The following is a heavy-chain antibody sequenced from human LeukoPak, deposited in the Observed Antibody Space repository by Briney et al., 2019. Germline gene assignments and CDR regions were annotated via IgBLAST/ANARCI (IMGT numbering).Heavy chain of an antibody. Sequence: SETLSLTCTVSGGSISSYYWSWIRQPAGKGLEWIGRIYTSGSTNYNPSLKSRVTMSVDTSKNQFSLKLSSVTAADTAVYYCARTSAAAGSNWFDPWGQGTLVTVSS. J-gene: IGHJ5*02. D-gene: IGHD6-13*01. CDR2: IYTSGST. CDR1: GGSISSYY. V-gene: IGHV4-4*07. CDR3: ARTSAAAGSNWFDP.